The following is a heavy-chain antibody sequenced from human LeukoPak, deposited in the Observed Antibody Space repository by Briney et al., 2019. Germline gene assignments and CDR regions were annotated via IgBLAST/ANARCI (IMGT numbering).Heavy chain of an antibody. CDR1: GFTFSNHW. CDR3: AKAYYYDSSGSSYYFDY. CDR2: INQDGSEK. Sequence: GGSLRLSCTASGFTFSNHWVSWVRQAPGKGLQWVANINQDGSEKYYVDSVKGRFTISRDNSKNSLYLQMNSLRTEDTALYYCAKAYYYDSSGSSYYFDYWGQGTLVTVSS. V-gene: IGHV3-7*03. J-gene: IGHJ4*02. D-gene: IGHD3-22*01.